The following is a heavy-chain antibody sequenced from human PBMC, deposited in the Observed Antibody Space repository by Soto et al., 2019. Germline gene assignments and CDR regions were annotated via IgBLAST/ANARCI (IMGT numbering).Heavy chain of an antibody. CDR1: GFSFSNYN. CDR3: AREGALKPFSS. J-gene: IGHJ5*02. V-gene: IGHV3-21*01. Sequence: GGSLRLSCAASGFSFSNYNMNWVRQAPGKGLEWVSHISGTSVYIHYADSVKGLFTISRDNAKNSVYLQMDSLRVEDTAVYYCAREGALKPFSSWGQGALVTVSS. CDR2: ISGTSVYI.